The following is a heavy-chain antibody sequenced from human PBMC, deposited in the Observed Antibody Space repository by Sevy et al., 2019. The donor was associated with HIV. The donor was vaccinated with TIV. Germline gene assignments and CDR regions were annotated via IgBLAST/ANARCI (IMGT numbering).Heavy chain of an antibody. J-gene: IGHJ6*02. Sequence: GGSLRLSCAASGLTLTNYWMHWVRQAPGKGLVWVSHINTDGKMTRYADFVKGRFTISRDNAKNSLYLQMNSLRAEDTAVYYCARDVGRGIVATSWYYYYYGMDVWGQGTTVTVSS. CDR3: ARDVGRGIVATSWYYYYYGMDV. V-gene: IGHV3-74*01. CDR1: GLTLTNYW. D-gene: IGHD5-12*01. CDR2: INTDGKMT.